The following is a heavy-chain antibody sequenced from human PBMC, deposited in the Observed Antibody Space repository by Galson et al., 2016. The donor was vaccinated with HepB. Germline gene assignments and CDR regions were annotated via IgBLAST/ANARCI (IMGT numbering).Heavy chain of an antibody. CDR2: IWYDGYYK. CDR3: ARTAKLSSSGHYLDY. D-gene: IGHD1-1*01. Sequence: SLRLSCAASGFNFNIFAMHWVRQAPGKGLEWVAVIWYDGYYKYYGDSVKGRFTISRDNSEYTLYLQMDSLTTEDTAVYYCARTAKLSSSGHYLDYWGQGTLVTVSS. J-gene: IGHJ4*02. CDR1: GFNFNIFA. V-gene: IGHV3-33*01.